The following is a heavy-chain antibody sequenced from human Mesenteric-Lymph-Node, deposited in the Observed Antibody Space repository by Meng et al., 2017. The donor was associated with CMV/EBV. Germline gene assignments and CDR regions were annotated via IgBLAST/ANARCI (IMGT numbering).Heavy chain of an antibody. J-gene: IGHJ4*02. CDR2: IRYDGSTT. CDR1: GFTFSSYS. D-gene: IGHD4-11*01. Sequence: GGSLRLSCAASGFTFSSYSMNWVRQAPGKGLEWVAFIRYDGSTTYYADSVKGRFTISRDNSKNTLYLQMNSLRVEDTAVFYCATAGDTVTGSAYWGQGTLVTVSS. V-gene: IGHV3-30*02. CDR3: ATAGDTVTGSAY.